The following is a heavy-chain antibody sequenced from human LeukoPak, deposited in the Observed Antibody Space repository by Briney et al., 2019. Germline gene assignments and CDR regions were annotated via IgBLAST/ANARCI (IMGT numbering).Heavy chain of an antibody. CDR1: GGTFSSYA. J-gene: IGHJ4*02. CDR3: ATTMGYLQYCSGGSCYSMLD. CDR2: IIPISGTA. D-gene: IGHD2-15*01. Sequence: ASVKVSCKASGGTFSSYAISWVRQAPGQGHEWMGGIIPISGTANYAQEFQGRVTITADESTTTAYMELSSLKSEDTAVYYCATTMGYLQYCSGGSCYSMLDWGQGTLVTVSS. V-gene: IGHV1-69*01.